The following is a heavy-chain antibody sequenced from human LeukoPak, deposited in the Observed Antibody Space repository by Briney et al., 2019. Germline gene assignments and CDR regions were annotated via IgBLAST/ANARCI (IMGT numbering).Heavy chain of an antibody. J-gene: IGHJ5*02. CDR1: GYSISSGYY. Sequence: SETLSLTCAVSGYSISSGYYWGWIRQPPGKGLEWIGSIYHSGSTYYNPSLKSRVTISVDTSKNQFSLKLSSVTAADTAVYYCARVLGSGIHAGWFDPWGQGTLATVSS. CDR2: IYHSGST. D-gene: IGHD3-10*02. V-gene: IGHV4-38-2*01. CDR3: ARVLGSGIHAGWFDP.